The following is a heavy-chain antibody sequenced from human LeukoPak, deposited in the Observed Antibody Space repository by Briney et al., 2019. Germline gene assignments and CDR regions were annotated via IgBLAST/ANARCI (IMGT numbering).Heavy chain of an antibody. V-gene: IGHV1-69*04. D-gene: IGHD2-15*01. CDR3: ARGEVVFDY. CDR2: IIPILGIA. J-gene: IGHJ4*02. Sequence: ASVEVSCKASGGTFSSYAISWVRQAPGQGLEWMGRIIPILGIANYAQKFQGRVTITADKSTSTAYMELSSLRSEDTAVYYCARGEVVFDYWGQGTLVTVSS. CDR1: GGTFSSYA.